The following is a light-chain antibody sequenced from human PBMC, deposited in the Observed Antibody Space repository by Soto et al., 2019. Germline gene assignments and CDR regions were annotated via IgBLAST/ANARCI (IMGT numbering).Light chain of an antibody. CDR2: NVS. Sequence: QSALTQPRSVSGSPGQSVTISCTGTSSDVGGYNYVSWYQQHPGKAPKLMIYNVSKRPSGVPDRFSGSKSGNTASLTISGLQAEDGADYYCCSYAGNSLYVFGIGTQLTVL. J-gene: IGLJ1*01. CDR3: CSYAGNSLYV. V-gene: IGLV2-11*01. CDR1: SSDVGGYNY.